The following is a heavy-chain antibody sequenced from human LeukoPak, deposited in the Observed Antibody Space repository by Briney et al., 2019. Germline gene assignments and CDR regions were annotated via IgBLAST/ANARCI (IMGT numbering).Heavy chain of an antibody. CDR2: ISAYNGNT. CDR1: GYTFTSYG. CDR3: AREPPYGSGSYYSPNY. J-gene: IGHJ4*02. D-gene: IGHD3-10*01. Sequence: RASVKVSCKASGYTFTSYGISWVRQAPGQGLEWMGWISAYNGNTNYAQKLQGRVTMTTDTSTSTAYMELRSLRSDDTAVYYCAREPPYGSGSYYSPNYWGQGTLVTVSS. V-gene: IGHV1-18*01.